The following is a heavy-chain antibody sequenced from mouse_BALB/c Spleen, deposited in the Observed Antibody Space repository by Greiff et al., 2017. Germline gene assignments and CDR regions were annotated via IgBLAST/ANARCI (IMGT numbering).Heavy chain of an antibody. CDR3: ARPDYRYDVLYAMDY. CDR2: IKPDSSTI. Sequence: EVQLVESGASLVQPGGSLTLSCAASGFYFSRYWMSWVRQSPGNGLEWIGEIKPDSSTINYPPSIKDKFIISRDNAKNTLYLQMSKVTSEDTALYYCARPDYRYDVLYAMDYWGQGTSVTVSS. V-gene: IGHV4-1*02. D-gene: IGHD2-14*01. CDR1: GFYFSRYW. J-gene: IGHJ4*01.